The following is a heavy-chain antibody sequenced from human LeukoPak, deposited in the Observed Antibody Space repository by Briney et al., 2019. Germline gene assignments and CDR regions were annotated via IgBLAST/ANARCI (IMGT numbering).Heavy chain of an antibody. CDR2: ISSRSSSI. V-gene: IGHV3-11*01. J-gene: IGHJ3*02. CDR1: GFTFSDYL. D-gene: IGHD3-3*01. CDR3: ARAGPPKSDFWSGYESAFDI. Sequence: GGSLRLSCAASGFTFSDYLLTWVRQAPGKGLEWVSYISSRSSSIYYADSVKGRFTLSRDNAKNSLFLQLNNLRAEDTAVYYCARAGPPKSDFWSGYESAFDIWGQGTMVTVSS.